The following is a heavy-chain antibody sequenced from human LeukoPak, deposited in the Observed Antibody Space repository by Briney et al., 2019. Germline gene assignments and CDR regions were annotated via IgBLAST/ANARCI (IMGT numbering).Heavy chain of an antibody. CDR2: IRYDGSNK. Sequence: PGGSLRLSCAASGFTFSSYGMHWVRQTPGKGLEWVTFIRYDGSNKYYADSVKGRFTISRDNSKNTLYLQMNSLRAEDTAMYYCAKDHIVTSGNINWFDPWGQGTLVTVSS. V-gene: IGHV3-30*02. D-gene: IGHD5-12*01. J-gene: IGHJ5*02. CDR3: AKDHIVTSGNINWFDP. CDR1: GFTFSSYG.